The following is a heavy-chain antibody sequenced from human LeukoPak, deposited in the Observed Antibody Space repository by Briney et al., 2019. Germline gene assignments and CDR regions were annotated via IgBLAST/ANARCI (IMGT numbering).Heavy chain of an antibody. J-gene: IGHJ4*02. Sequence: LRLSCAASGFIFSDYSMSWIRQPPGKGLEWIGEINHSGSTNYNPSLKSRVTISVDTSKNQFSLKLSSVTAADTAVYYCARFEYSSSSGNDYWGQGTLVTVSS. D-gene: IGHD6-6*01. V-gene: IGHV4-34*01. CDR3: ARFEYSSSSGNDY. CDR2: INHSGST. CDR1: GFIFSDYS.